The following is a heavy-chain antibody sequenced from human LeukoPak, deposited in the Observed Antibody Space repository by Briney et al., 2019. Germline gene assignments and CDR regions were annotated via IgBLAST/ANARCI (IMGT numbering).Heavy chain of an antibody. D-gene: IGHD2-2*01. V-gene: IGHV3-48*04. CDR3: ARSAYCTSTSCLNGGGAFDI. J-gene: IGHJ3*02. Sequence: PGESLRLSCAASGFTFSSHSMNWVRQAPGKGLEWVSYISSSSSPIYYADSVKGRFTISRDNAKNSLYLQMNSLRVEDTAVYYCARSAYCTSTSCLNGGGAFDIWGQGTMVTVSS. CDR2: ISSSSSPI. CDR1: GFTFSSHS.